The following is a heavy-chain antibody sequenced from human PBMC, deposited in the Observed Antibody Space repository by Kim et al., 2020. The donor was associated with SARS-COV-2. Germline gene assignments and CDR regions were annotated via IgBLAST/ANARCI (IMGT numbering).Heavy chain of an antibody. CDR3: ARGGVRGYCTNGVCPSMYGGMGV. CDR2: ISYDGSNK. V-gene: IGHV3-30-3*01. Sequence: GGSLRLSCAASGFTFSSYAMHWVRQAPGKGLEWVAVISYDGSNKYYADSVKGRFTISRDNSKNTLYLQMNSLRAEDTAVYYCARGGVRGYCTNGVCPSMYGGMGVWGQGTTVTVSS. J-gene: IGHJ6*02. D-gene: IGHD2-8*01. CDR1: GFTFSSYA.